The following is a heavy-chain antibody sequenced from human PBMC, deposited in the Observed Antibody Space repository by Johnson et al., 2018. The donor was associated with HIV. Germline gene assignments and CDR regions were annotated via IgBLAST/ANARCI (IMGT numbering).Heavy chain of an antibody. D-gene: IGHD3-10*01. CDR2: ISYNGSNK. Sequence: QVQLVESGGGVVQPGRSLRLSCAASGFTFSSYGMHWVRQAPGKGLEWVAVISYNGSNKYYADSVKGRFTISRDNAKNTLYVQMNSLRAEDTAVYYCAKSTQASILRESGPYGAFDIWGQGTMVTVSS. J-gene: IGHJ3*02. V-gene: IGHV3-30*18. CDR1: GFTFSSYG. CDR3: AKSTQASILRESGPYGAFDI.